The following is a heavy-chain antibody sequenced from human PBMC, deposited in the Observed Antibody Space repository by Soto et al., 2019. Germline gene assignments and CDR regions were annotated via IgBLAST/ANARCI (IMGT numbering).Heavy chain of an antibody. J-gene: IGHJ6*03. CDR1: GGCIRSSSYY. V-gene: IGHV4-39*01. D-gene: IGHD3-10*01. CDR3: ATITRAYYMDV. Sequence: QLQLQESGPGLVKPSETLSLTCSVSGGCIRSSSYYWGWIRQPPGKGLEWIGSIYYSGSSYYNPSLKGRVTLPVDTSENKFSLRLSSVTAADTAVYYCATITRAYYMDVWGKGTTVTVSS. CDR2: IYYSGSS.